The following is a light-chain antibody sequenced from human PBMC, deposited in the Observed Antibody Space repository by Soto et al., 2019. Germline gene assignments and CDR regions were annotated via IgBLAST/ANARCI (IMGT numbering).Light chain of an antibody. V-gene: IGKV1-9*01. CDR1: YDISSS. CDR3: QQLSHYPYT. Sequence: DIQLTQSPSFLYASVEDRVTISCRASYDISSSLAWYQQEPGKPPKLLIYDSSTLQTGVPSRFTGSGSGRKFTLTISGLQIGDFATYFCQQLSHYPYTFGQGTKLEI. CDR2: DSS. J-gene: IGKJ2*01.